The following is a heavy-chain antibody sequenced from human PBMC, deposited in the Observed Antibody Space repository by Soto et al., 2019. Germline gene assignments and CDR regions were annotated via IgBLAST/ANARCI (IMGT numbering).Heavy chain of an antibody. D-gene: IGHD3-3*01. CDR1: GYPFTRYS. Sequence: AAVKVSCKASGYPFTRYSIRWVRQAPGQGLEWMGWISGYNGDTEYSKNFQGRLTMTIDTSTTTASMELRSLRSDDTAVYYCARASLTIFGAPYGMDVWGQGTSVTVSS. J-gene: IGHJ6*02. CDR2: ISGYNGDT. CDR3: ARASLTIFGAPYGMDV. V-gene: IGHV1-18*04.